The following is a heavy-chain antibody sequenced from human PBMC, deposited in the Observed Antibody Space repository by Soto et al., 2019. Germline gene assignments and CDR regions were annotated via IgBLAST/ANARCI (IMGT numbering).Heavy chain of an antibody. CDR2: VDPEDGET. CDR1: GYTFTDYY. Sequence: EVQLVQSGAEVKKPGATVKISCKVSGYTFTDYYMHWVQQAPEKGLEWMGLVDPEDGETIYAEKFQGRVTITADTSPDTAYMELSSLRSEDTAVYYCASGHYYDSSGPGWFDPWGQGTLVTVSS. J-gene: IGHJ5*02. D-gene: IGHD3-22*01. CDR3: ASGHYYDSSGPGWFDP. V-gene: IGHV1-69-2*01.